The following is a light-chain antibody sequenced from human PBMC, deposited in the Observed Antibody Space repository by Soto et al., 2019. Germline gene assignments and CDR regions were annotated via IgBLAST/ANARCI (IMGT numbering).Light chain of an antibody. V-gene: IGKV1-13*02. CDR1: QEIRGA. CDR3: QQFNSYPIT. Sequence: AIQVTQSPSSLSASVGDRVTITCRASQEIRGALAWYQQKQEKAHKLLIYDASTMESGVTSRFSGSGSGIEFTLAISSLQPEDFGTYYCQQFNSYPITFGHGTRLEIK. J-gene: IGKJ5*01. CDR2: DAS.